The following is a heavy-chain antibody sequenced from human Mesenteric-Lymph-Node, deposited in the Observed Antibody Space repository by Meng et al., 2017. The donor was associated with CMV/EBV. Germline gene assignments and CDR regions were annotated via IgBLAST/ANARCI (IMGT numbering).Heavy chain of an antibody. D-gene: IGHD3-22*01. CDR1: GFMFSNYA. V-gene: IGHV3-23*01. CDR3: AKGSYYDSSAVYNWFAP. Sequence: GESLKISCAASGFMFSNYAMSWVRQAPGKGLEWVSLISGSSGTTYYADSVKGRFTISRDNFKNTLYVQMNSLRAEDTAVYYCAKGSYYDSSAVYNWFAPWDQGTLVTVSS. CDR2: ISGSSGTT. J-gene: IGHJ5*02.